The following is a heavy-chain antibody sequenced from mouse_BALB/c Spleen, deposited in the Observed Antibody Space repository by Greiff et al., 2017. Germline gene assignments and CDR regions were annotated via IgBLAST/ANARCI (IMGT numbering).Heavy chain of an antibody. V-gene: IGHV5-12-1*01. D-gene: IGHD1-1*01. CDR2: ISSGGGST. CDR3: ARTAHCYDSSGFAY. J-gene: IGHJ3*01. Sequence: EVQLVESGGGLVKPGGSLKLSCAASGFAFSSYDMSWVRQTPEKRLEWVAYISSGGGSTYYPDTVKGRFTISRDNAKNTLYLQMSSLKSEDTAVYYCARTAHCYDSSGFAYWGQGTLVTVSA. CDR1: GFAFSSYD.